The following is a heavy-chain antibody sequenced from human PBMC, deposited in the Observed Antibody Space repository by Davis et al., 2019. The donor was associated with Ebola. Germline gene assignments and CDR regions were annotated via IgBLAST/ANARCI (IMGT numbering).Heavy chain of an antibody. CDR2: ISSSGSTI. CDR3: AKSQQWRTVIDY. J-gene: IGHJ4*02. D-gene: IGHD6-19*01. Sequence: GGSLRLSCAASGFTFSSYSMNWVRQAPGKGLEWVSYISSSGSTIYYADSVKGRFTISRDNAKNSLYLQMNSLRAEDTAVYYCAKSQQWRTVIDYWGQGTLVTVSS. CDR1: GFTFSSYS. V-gene: IGHV3-48*04.